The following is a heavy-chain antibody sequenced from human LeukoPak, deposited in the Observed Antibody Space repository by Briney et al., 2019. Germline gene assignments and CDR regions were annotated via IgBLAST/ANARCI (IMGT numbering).Heavy chain of an antibody. J-gene: IGHJ3*02. Sequence: SETLSLTCTVSGGSISSYYWSWIRQPPGKGLEWIGYIYYSGSTNYNPSLKSRVTISVDTSKNQFSLKLSSVTAADTAVYYCARDASMGVFDIWGQGTMVTVSS. CDR3: ARDASMGVFDI. V-gene: IGHV4-59*01. CDR2: IYYSGST. D-gene: IGHD2-2*01. CDR1: GGSISSYY.